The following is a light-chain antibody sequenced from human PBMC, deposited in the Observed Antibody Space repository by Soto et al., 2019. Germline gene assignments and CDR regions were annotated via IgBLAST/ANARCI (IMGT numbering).Light chain of an antibody. CDR3: QQYNRNTWS. J-gene: IGKJ1*01. Sequence: DIQMTQSPSTLSASVGGRVTITCRASQSVGTWVAWYQQKPGKAPKLLIYGASNLESGVPSRFSCSGSGTEFTLTITTLQPDDFATYFCQQYNRNTWSFGPGTKV. V-gene: IGKV1-5*01. CDR2: GAS. CDR1: QSVGTW.